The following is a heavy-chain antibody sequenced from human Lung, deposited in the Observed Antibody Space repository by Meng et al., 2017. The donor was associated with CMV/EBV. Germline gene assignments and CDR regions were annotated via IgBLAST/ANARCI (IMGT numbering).Heavy chain of an antibody. CDR1: GSSLTSYY. V-gene: IGHV1-46*01. Sequence: VSCQASGSSLTSYYMHWVRQAPGRGLQWMALINPTDGSTTYAQAFQGRVTVTRDLSTSTVYMEVNTLRSEDTAVYYCATLSGTMADYWGQGTLVTVSS. CDR2: INPTDGST. J-gene: IGHJ4*02. D-gene: IGHD1-7*01. CDR3: ATLSGTMADY.